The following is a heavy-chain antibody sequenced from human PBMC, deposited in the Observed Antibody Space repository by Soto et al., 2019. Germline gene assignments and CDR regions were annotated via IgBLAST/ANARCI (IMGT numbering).Heavy chain of an antibody. V-gene: IGHV3-30*18. Sequence: GGSLRLSCAASGFTFSSYGMHWVRQAPGKGLEWVAVISYDGSNKYYADSVKGRFTISRDNSKNTLYLQMNSLRAEDTAVYYCAKDEDRGDYVWGSYRHIDYWGQGTLVTVSS. J-gene: IGHJ4*02. CDR3: AKDEDRGDYVWGSYRHIDY. D-gene: IGHD3-16*02. CDR1: GFTFSSYG. CDR2: ISYDGSNK.